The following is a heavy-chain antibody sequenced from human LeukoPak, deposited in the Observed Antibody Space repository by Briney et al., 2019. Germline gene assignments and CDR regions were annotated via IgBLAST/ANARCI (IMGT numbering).Heavy chain of an antibody. J-gene: IGHJ4*02. CDR3: AKGGSSSWYFRGYFDY. Sequence: GGSLRLSCAASGFTLSSYAMSWVRQAPGKGLEWVSGISGSGGSTYYADSVKGRITISRDNSKNTLYLQMNSLRAEDTAVYYCAKGGSSSWYFRGYFDYWGQGTLVTVSS. V-gene: IGHV3-23*01. CDR1: GFTLSSYA. CDR2: ISGSGGST. D-gene: IGHD6-13*01.